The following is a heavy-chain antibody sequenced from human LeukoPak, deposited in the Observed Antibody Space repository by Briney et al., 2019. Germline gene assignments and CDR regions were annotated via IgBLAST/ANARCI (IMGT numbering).Heavy chain of an antibody. CDR1: GFSFGNYA. CDR3: AKDPAGDTAMVFIY. Sequence: GGSLRLSCAASGFSFGNYAMNWVRQAPGKGLEWVSFISVSGGSTYYADSVKGRFSIFRDNSKNTLYLQMNSLRAEDTALYYCAKDPAGDTAMVFIYWGQGTLVTVSS. V-gene: IGHV3-23*01. J-gene: IGHJ4*02. D-gene: IGHD5-18*01. CDR2: ISVSGGST.